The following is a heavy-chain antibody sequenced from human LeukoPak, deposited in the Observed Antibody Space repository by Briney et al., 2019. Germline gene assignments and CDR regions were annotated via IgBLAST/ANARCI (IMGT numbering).Heavy chain of an antibody. Sequence: PSETLSLTCTVSGGSISSYYWSWIRQPPGKGLEWIGYIYYSGGTNYNPSLKSRVTISVDTSKNQFSLKLSSVTAADTAVYYCARDRNSGWYYYGMDVWGQGTTVTVSS. CDR1: GGSISSYY. J-gene: IGHJ6*02. CDR2: IYYSGGT. CDR3: ARDRNSGWYYYGMDV. D-gene: IGHD6-19*01. V-gene: IGHV4-59*01.